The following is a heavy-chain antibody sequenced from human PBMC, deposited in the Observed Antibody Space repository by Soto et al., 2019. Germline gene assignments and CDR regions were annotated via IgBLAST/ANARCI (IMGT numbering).Heavy chain of an antibody. Sequence: EASVKVSCKASGYTFTGYYMHWVRQAPGQGLEWMGWINPNSGGTNYAQKFQGWVTMTRDTSISTAYMELSRLRSDDTAVYYCAREVGGSSPPTAARQASPMDVWGQGTTVTVSS. J-gene: IGHJ6*02. V-gene: IGHV1-2*04. D-gene: IGHD6-6*01. CDR2: INPNSGGT. CDR1: GYTFTGYY. CDR3: AREVGGSSPPTAARQASPMDV.